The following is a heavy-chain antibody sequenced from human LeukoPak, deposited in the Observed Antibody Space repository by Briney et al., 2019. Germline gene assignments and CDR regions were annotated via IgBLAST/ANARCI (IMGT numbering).Heavy chain of an antibody. CDR2: IGSSGST. Sequence: GGSLRLSCAASGFTFSSYAMNWVRQAPGKGLEWVSSIGSSGSTFYADSVKGRFTISRDNSQDTLFLQMNSLRAEDTAVYYCAKVTAWYSSSWYLAYWGQGTLVTVSS. CDR1: GFTFSSYA. V-gene: IGHV3-23*01. CDR3: AKVTAWYSSSWYLAY. J-gene: IGHJ4*02. D-gene: IGHD6-13*01.